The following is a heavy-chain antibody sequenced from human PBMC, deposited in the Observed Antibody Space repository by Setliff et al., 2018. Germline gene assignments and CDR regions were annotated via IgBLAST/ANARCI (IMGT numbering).Heavy chain of an antibody. D-gene: IGHD6-13*01. CDR2: INPGGGSA. CDR1: GYSFTSYY. V-gene: IGHV1-46*01. Sequence: ASVKVSCKASGYSFTSYYIHWVRQAPGQGLEWMGIINPGGGSASVVDNFQDRVTMTRDTSTSTLYMELSSLISEDTAVYYCARAGSAAAGRKGVFEYWGQGSLVTVSS. J-gene: IGHJ4*02. CDR3: ARAGSAAAGRKGVFEY.